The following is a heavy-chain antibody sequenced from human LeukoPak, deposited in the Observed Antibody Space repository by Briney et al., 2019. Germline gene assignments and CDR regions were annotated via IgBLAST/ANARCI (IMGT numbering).Heavy chain of an antibody. V-gene: IGHV3-53*01. CDR1: GFTVSSNY. D-gene: IGHD1-26*01. CDR3: ARPKILNVGEDY. J-gene: IGHJ4*02. Sequence: GGSLRLSCAASGFTVSSNYMSWVRQAPGKGLEWVSVIYSGGSTYYADSVKGRFTISRDNSKNTLYLQMNSLRAEDTAVYYCARPKILNVGEDYWGQGTLVTVSS. CDR2: IYSGGST.